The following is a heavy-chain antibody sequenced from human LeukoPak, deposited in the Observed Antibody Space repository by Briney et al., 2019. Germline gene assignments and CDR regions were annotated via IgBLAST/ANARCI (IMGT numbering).Heavy chain of an antibody. D-gene: IGHD6-6*01. CDR2: IIPIFGTA. CDR1: GGTFSSYA. Sequence: ASVKVSCKASGGTFSSYAISWVRQAPGQGLEWMGGIIPIFGTANYAQKFQGRVTITTDESTSTAYMELSSLRSEDTAVYYCARGPLTYSSSSAIPIYYYYMDVWGKGTTVTVSS. V-gene: IGHV1-69*05. CDR3: ARGPLTYSSSSAIPIYYYYMDV. J-gene: IGHJ6*03.